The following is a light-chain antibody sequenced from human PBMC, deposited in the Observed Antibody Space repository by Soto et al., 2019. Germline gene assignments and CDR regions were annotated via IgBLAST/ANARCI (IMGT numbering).Light chain of an antibody. CDR1: QSVSSSY. V-gene: IGKV3-20*01. J-gene: IGKJ1*01. CDR3: QQYGSSPL. CDR2: GAS. Sequence: EIVLTQSPGTLSLSPGERATLSCRASQSVSSSYLAWYQQKPGXAPXLLVYGASNRATGIPDRFSGSGSGSDLTLTISRLEPEDFAVYYCQQYGSSPLFGQGTKVDI.